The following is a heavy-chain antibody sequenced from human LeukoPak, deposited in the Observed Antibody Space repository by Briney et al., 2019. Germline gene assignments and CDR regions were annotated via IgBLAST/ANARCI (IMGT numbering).Heavy chain of an antibody. J-gene: IGHJ6*03. CDR2: IYTSGST. V-gene: IGHV4-4*07. CDR1: GGPISSYY. CDR3: ARDSGYSFYYYMDV. Sequence: SETLSLTCTVSGGPISSYYWSWIRQPAGKGLEWIGRIYTSGSTNYNPSLKSRVTMSVDTSKNQFSLKLSSATAADTAVYYCARDSGYSFYYYMDVWGKGTTVTISS. D-gene: IGHD5-18*01.